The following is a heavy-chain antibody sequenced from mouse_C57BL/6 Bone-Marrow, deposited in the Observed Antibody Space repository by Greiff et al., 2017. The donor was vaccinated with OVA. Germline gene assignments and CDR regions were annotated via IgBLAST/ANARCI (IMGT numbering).Heavy chain of an antibody. CDR1: GYTFTSYW. V-gene: IGHV1-55*01. D-gene: IGHD2-3*01. J-gene: IGHJ1*03. CDR3: AKFPKDGYWYFDV. Sequence: QVQLKQPGAELVKPGASVKMSCKASGYTFTSYWITWVKQRPGQGLEWIGDIYPGSGSTNYNEQLKSKATLTVDTSSSTAYMQLSSLTSEDSAVYYCAKFPKDGYWYFDVWGTGTTVTVSS. CDR2: IYPGSGST.